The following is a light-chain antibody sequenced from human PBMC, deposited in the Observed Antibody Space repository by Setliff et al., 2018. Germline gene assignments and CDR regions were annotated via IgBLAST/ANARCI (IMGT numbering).Light chain of an antibody. CDR2: SNN. J-gene: IGLJ1*01. Sequence: QSVLIQPPSASGTPGQRVTISCSGSSSNIGGNTVNWYQQLPGSAPKLLIYSNNDRPSGVPNRFSGSKSGTSASLTISELQSEDEGDYYCAAWDDSLNGSYVFGTGTRSPS. CDR1: SSNIGGNT. CDR3: AAWDDSLNGSYV. V-gene: IGLV1-44*01.